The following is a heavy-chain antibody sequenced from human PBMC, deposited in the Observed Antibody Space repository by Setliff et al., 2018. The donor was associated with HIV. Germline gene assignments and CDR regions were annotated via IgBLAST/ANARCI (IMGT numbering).Heavy chain of an antibody. D-gene: IGHD7-27*01. Sequence: SETLSLTCTVSGGSISSNSYYWGWIRQPPGKGLDYIGSIYYSGSTNYNPSLKSRVTISVDTSKNQFSLKLSSVTAADTAVYYCARDRTPQNWGSRGFYYMDVWGKGTTVTVSS. V-gene: IGHV4-61*05. J-gene: IGHJ6*03. CDR1: GGSISSNSYY. CDR3: ARDRTPQNWGSRGFYYMDV. CDR2: IYYSGST.